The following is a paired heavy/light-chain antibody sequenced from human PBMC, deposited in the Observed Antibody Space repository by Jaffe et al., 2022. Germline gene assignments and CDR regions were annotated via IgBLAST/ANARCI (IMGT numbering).Heavy chain of an antibody. V-gene: IGHV3-23*01. D-gene: IGHD3-3*01. CDR2: ISGSGGSA. CDR1: GFTFLNYA. Sequence: EVQLLESGGGLVQPGGSLRLSCAASGFTFLNYAMSWVRQAPGKGLEWVSAISGSGGSAYYADSVKGRFSISRDNSKNTLFLQMDSLRAEDTAIYYCAQGHYDFWSGFLDQWGQGTLVTVSS. CDR3: AQGHYDFWSGFLDQ. J-gene: IGHJ4*02.
Light chain of an antibody. Sequence: SYVLTQPPSVSVAPGKTARITCGGNNIRSKSVHWYQQKAGQAPVLVMYYDSDRPSGIPERFFGSNSGNTATLTISRAEAGDEADYYCQVWDSNSDHLLFGGGTKLTVL. CDR1: NIRSKS. CDR3: QVWDSNSDHLL. J-gene: IGLJ2*01. V-gene: IGLV3-21*04. CDR2: YDS.